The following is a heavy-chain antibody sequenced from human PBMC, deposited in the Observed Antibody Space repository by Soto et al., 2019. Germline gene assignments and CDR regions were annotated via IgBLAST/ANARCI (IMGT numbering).Heavy chain of an antibody. CDR1: RDTFSIYT. J-gene: IGHJ4*02. CDR3: ARDRDNSDGPNFDS. D-gene: IGHD6-25*01. CDR2: VLPFLDIT. Sequence: QVQPVQSGSEVKKPGSSVRVSCTTSRDTFSIYTISWVRQAPGQGLAWMGRVLPFLDITSYSQRFQGRVTINADRSTTTAYMELTGLRSEDTAVYYGARDRDNSDGPNFDSWAEGTLVTVAS. V-gene: IGHV1-69*02.